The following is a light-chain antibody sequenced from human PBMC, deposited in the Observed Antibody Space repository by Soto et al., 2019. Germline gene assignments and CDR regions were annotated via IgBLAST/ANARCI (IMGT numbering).Light chain of an antibody. Sequence: ETELTQPPATLSLSAVERATLSCRASQSVTTNYLAWYQQRPGQAPRLLVYGTSTRAFGIPERFSGSGSGTDFTLTISRLEPEDFAVYYCQQCGSSSTFGQGTDWRL. CDR1: QSVTTNY. V-gene: IGKV3-20*01. CDR3: QQCGSSST. J-gene: IGKJ5*01. CDR2: GTS.